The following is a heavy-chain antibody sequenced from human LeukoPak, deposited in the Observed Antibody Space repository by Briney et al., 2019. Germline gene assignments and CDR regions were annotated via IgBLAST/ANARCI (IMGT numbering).Heavy chain of an antibody. Sequence: PGGSLRHSCAASGVTFSNAWMIWARQAPGKGLEWVSSLKSKTDDGTTDYAAPVKGRFTISRDDSKNTLYLQMNSLKTEDTAVYYCTTDSRMVRGAPSNYYYGMDVCGQGTTVTASS. CDR1: GVTFSNAW. J-gene: IGHJ6*02. CDR3: TTDSRMVRGAPSNYYYGMDV. D-gene: IGHD3-10*01. V-gene: IGHV3-15*01. CDR2: LKSKTDDGTT.